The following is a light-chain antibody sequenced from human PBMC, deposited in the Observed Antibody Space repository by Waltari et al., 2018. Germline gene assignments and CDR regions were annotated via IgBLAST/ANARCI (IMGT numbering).Light chain of an antibody. CDR2: YAS. Sequence: AIQLTQSPSSLSASVGDRVTIACRASQDINSDLAWYQQKPGKAPKLLIYYASSLQSGVPSRFSGSGSGTDFTLTISSLQPEDFATYHCQEYNDWPNSLTFGGGTRVELK. J-gene: IGKJ4*01. CDR1: QDINSD. V-gene: IGKV1D-13*01. CDR3: QEYNDWPNSLT.